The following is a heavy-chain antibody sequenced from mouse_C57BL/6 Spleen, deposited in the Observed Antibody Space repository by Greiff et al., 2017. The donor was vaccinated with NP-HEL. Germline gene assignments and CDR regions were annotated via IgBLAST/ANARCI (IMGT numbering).Heavy chain of an antibody. D-gene: IGHD2-1*01. CDR2: IWSDGST. CDR3: ARNYGNYGYFDV. V-gene: IGHV2-6*02. CDR1: GFSLTSYG. J-gene: IGHJ1*03. Sequence: VQVVESGPGLVAPSQSLPITCTVSGFSLTSYGVHWVRQPPGKGLEWLVVIWSDGSTTYNSALKSRLSISKDNSKSQVFLKMNSLQTDDTAMYYCARNYGNYGYFDVWGTGTTVTVSS.